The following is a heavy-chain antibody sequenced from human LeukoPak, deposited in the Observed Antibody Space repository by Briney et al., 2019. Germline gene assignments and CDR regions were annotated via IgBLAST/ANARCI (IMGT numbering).Heavy chain of an antibody. CDR3: ARDSAMANFDY. CDR1: GFTFSDYY. D-gene: IGHD5-18*01. J-gene: IGHJ4*02. V-gene: IGHV3-11*01. CDR2: ISSSGSTI. Sequence: GGSLRLSCAASGFTFSDYYMSWIRQAPGKGLEWVSYISSSGSTIYYADSVKGRFTISRDNAKNSLYLQMNSLRAEDTAVYYSARDSAMANFDYWGQGTLVTVSS.